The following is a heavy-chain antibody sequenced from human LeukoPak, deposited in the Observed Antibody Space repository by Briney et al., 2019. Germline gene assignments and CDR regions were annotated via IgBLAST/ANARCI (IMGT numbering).Heavy chain of an antibody. V-gene: IGHV3-23*01. J-gene: IGHJ4*02. Sequence: GGSLRLSCAASGFTFSSYAMSWVRQAPGKGLEWVSAISGSGGSTYYADSVKGRFTISRDNSKNTLYLQMNSLRAEDTAVYYCAKAPRYCSSTSCYCTYWGQGTLVTVSS. CDR3: AKAPRYCSSTSCYCTY. CDR2: ISGSGGST. D-gene: IGHD2-2*01. CDR1: GFTFSSYA.